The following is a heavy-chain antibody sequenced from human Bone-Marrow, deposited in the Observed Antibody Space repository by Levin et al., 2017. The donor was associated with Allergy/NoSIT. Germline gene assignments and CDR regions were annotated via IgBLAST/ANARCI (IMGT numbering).Heavy chain of an antibody. V-gene: IGHV3-48*01. Sequence: PGESLKISCEASGFTFKNYGMNWVRQAPGKGLEWVSYISSGSGSAMFYADSVRGRFTVSRDNAKNSLYLQMNSLSAEDTAMYFCARDVWSVSNYYFDHWGQGILVTVSS. CDR1: GFTFKNYG. CDR2: ISSGSGSAM. D-gene: IGHD3-16*01. CDR3: ARDVWSVSNYYFDH. J-gene: IGHJ4*02.